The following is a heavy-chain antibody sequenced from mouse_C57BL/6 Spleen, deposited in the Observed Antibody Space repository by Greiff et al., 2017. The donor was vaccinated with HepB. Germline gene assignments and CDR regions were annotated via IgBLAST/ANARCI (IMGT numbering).Heavy chain of an antibody. V-gene: IGHV1-64*01. J-gene: IGHJ4*01. CDR2: IHPNSGST. D-gene: IGHD2-3*01. CDR3: AIGYYVYYYAMDY. CDR1: GYTFTSYW. Sequence: QVQLQQPGAELVKPGASVKLSCTASGYTFTSYWMHWVKQRPGQGLEWIGMIHPNSGSTNYNEKFKSKATLTVDKSSSTAYMQLSSLTSEDSAVYYCAIGYYVYYYAMDYWGQGTSVTVSS.